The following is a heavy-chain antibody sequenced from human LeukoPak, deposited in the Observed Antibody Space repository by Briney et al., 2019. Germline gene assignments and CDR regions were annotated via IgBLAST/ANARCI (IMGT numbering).Heavy chain of an antibody. CDR2: INPNSGGT. D-gene: IGHD2-21*02. V-gene: IGHV1-2*02. J-gene: IGHJ1*01. CDR3: ARLPSYRGGDCYSYFQH. Sequence: GASVKVSCKASGYTFTGKYMHWVRQAPGQGLEWMGWINPNSGGTNYAQKFQGRVTMTRDTSISTAYMELSRLRSDDTAVYYCARLPSYRGGDCYSYFQHWGQGTLVTVSS. CDR1: GYTFTGKY.